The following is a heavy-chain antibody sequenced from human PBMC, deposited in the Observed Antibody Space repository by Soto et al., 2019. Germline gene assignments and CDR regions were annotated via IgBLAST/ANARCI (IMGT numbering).Heavy chain of an antibody. D-gene: IGHD6-6*01. CDR3: ARTSRFDS. V-gene: IGHV4-34*01. CDR2: INHSGST. J-gene: IGHJ4*02. CDR1: GGSFREYY. Sequence: PSETLSLTCAVYGGSFREYYWSWVRQPPGKGLEWIGQINHSGSTNYNPSLKSRVTISVDTSKNQFSLKLSSVTAADTAVYYCARTSRFDSWGQGTLVTVSS.